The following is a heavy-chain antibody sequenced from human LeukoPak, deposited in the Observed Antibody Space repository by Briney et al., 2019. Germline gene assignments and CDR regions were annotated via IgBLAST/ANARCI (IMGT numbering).Heavy chain of an antibody. CDR1: GFTFSSHG. CDR3: AKDNDYGDDY. J-gene: IGHJ4*02. Sequence: PGGSLRLSCAASGFTFSSHGMNWVRQAPGKGLEWVSGITGSGGNRYYADSVKGRFTISRDNSKNTLYLQMNSLRAEDTAVYYCAKDNDYGDDYWGQGTLVTVSS. V-gene: IGHV3-23*01. D-gene: IGHD4-17*01. CDR2: ITGSGGNR.